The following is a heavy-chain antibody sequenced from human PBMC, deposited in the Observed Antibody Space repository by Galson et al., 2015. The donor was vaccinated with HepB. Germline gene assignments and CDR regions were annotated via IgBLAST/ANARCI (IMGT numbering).Heavy chain of an antibody. CDR1: GFTFSNYG. D-gene: IGHD2-2*01. Sequence: SLRLSCAASGFTFSNYGMHWVRQAPGKGLEWVAVIWYDGTYKYYADSVKGRFTISRDQSKSTLYLQMNSLRVEDTAVYYCARDRRSRCYDYWGQGTLVPVSS. CDR3: ARDRRSRCYDY. CDR2: IWYDGTYK. J-gene: IGHJ4*02. V-gene: IGHV3-33*01.